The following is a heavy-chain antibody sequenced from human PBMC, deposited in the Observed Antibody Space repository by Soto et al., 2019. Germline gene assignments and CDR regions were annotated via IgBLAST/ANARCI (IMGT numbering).Heavy chain of an antibody. CDR2: IYYSGST. Sequence: QVQLREPGPGLVKPSQTLSLTCTVSGGPIGRGDSYWVWIRRPQGKGLEWIGYIYYSGSTYYNPSLKSRVTISVDTSKNQFSLKLSSVTAADTAVYYCARAQGSGFLVSWGQGTLVTVSS. V-gene: IGHV4-30-4*01. CDR3: ARAQGSGFLVS. CDR1: GGPIGRGDSY. J-gene: IGHJ4*02. D-gene: IGHD3-10*01.